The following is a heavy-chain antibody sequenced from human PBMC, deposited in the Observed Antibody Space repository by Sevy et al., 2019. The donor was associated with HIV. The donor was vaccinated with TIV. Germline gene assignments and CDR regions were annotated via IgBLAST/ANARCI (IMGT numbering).Heavy chain of an antibody. CDR1: GFTFSSFW. CDR2: IRQDGNEI. J-gene: IGHJ4*02. Sequence: EGSLRLSCKASGFTFSSFWMQWVRQAPGKGLEWVANIRQDGNEIYYGDSVKGRFTISRDNAKNALYLQMDGLRAEDTGLYYCARRYFDLWGQGTLVTVSS. V-gene: IGHV3-7*01. CDR3: ARRYFDL.